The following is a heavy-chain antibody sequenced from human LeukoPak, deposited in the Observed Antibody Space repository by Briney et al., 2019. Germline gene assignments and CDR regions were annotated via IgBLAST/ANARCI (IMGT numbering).Heavy chain of an antibody. CDR1: GFTFSSYW. CDR2: INSDGSST. CDR3: ARASLTSDYYYNY. Sequence: PGGSLRLSCAASGFTFSSYWVHWVRQAPGKGLVWVSRINSDGSSTSYADSVKGRLTISRDNAKNTLYLQMNSLRAEDTAVYYCARASLTSDYYYNYWGQGTLVTVSS. V-gene: IGHV3-74*01. D-gene: IGHD3-22*01. J-gene: IGHJ4*02.